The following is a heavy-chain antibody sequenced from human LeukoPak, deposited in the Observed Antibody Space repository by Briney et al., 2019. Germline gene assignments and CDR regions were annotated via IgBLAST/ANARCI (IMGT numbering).Heavy chain of an antibody. CDR1: GGSISSYY. J-gene: IGHJ3*02. V-gene: IGHV4-4*07. CDR3: ARVYPAWGAFDI. Sequence: PETLSLTCTVSGGSISSYYWSWIRQPAGKGLEWIGRIYTSGSTNYNPSLKSRVTMSVDTSKNQFSLKLSSVTAADTAVYYCARVYPAWGAFDIWGQGTMVTVSS. D-gene: IGHD3-16*01. CDR2: IYTSGST.